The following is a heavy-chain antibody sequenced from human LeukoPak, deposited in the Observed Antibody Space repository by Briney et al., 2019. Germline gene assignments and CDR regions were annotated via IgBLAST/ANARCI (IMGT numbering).Heavy chain of an antibody. D-gene: IGHD2-15*01. CDR1: GYTFTHYY. CDR3: TRVFRAADY. V-gene: IGHV1-2*02. J-gene: IGHJ4*02. Sequence: GASVKVSCNASGYTFTHYYIHWVRQAPRHGLQWMGWINPNSGDTEYAQQFQGRVSMTRDTSITTAYMELNRLTSDDTAVYYCTRVFRAADYWGQGTLVIVSS. CDR2: INPNSGDT.